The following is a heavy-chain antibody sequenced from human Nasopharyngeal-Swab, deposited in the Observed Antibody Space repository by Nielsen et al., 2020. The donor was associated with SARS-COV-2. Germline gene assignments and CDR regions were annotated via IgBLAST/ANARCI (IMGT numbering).Heavy chain of an antibody. D-gene: IGHD3-10*01. CDR2: IYPGDSDT. V-gene: IGHV5-51*01. J-gene: IGHJ4*02. CDR3: ARHGSPLYGSGPMSN. Sequence: GESLKISCKGSGYSFTSYWIGWVRQMPGKGLEWMGIIYPGDSDTRYSPSFQGQVTISADKCISTAYLQWSSLKASDTAMYYCARHGSPLYGSGPMSNWGQGTLVTVSS. CDR1: GYSFTSYW.